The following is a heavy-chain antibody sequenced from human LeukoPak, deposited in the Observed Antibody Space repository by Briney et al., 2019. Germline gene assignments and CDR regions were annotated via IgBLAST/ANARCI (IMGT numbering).Heavy chain of an antibody. V-gene: IGHV4-34*01. CDR2: INHSGST. Sequence: SETLSLTCAVYGGSFSGYYWSWIRQPPGKGPEWIGEINHSGSTNYNPSLKSRVTISVDTSKNQFSLKLSSVTAADTAVYYCARVTTGPGIDYWGQGTLVTVSS. CDR1: GGSFSGYY. J-gene: IGHJ4*02. D-gene: IGHD3-22*01. CDR3: ARVTTGPGIDY.